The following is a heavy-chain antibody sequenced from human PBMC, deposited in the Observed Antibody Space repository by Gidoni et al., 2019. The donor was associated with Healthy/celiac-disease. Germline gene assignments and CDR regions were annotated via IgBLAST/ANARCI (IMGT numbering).Heavy chain of an antibody. CDR3: ANCFYYDWLRYPGLSAP. CDR1: GFTFSSYA. J-gene: IGHJ5*02. CDR2: ISGSGGST. Sequence: EVQLLESGGGLVPPGGSLRLSCAASGFTFSSYAMSWVRQAPGKGLEWVSAISGSGGSTYYADSVKGRFTISRDNSKNTLYLQMNSLRAEDTAVYYCANCFYYDWLRYPGLSAPWGQGTLVTVSS. D-gene: IGHD3-9*01. V-gene: IGHV3-23*01.